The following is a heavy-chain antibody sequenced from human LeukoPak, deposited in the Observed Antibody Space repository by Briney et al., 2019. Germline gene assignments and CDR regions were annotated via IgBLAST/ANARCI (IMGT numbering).Heavy chain of an antibody. V-gene: IGHV4-59*08. J-gene: IGHJ3*02. CDR1: GGSTSGHY. D-gene: IGHD4-17*01. CDR2: IYYSGSA. CDR3: ARGTLTTSMKAFDI. Sequence: SETLSLTCTVSGGSTSGHYWSWSRQPPGKGLEWIGYIYYSGSANYNPSLKSRVTISVDTSKNQFSLRLSSVTAADTAVYYCARGTLTTSMKAFDIWSQGTMVTVSS.